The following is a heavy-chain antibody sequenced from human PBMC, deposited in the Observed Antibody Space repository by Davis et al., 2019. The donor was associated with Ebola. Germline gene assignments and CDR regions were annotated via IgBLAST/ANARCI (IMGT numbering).Heavy chain of an antibody. CDR2: INPSGGST. CDR1: GYTFTSYY. D-gene: IGHD2-15*01. CDR3: ARDVISDIVVVGPLDY. Sequence: ASVKVSCKASGYTFTSYYMHWVRQAPGQGLEWMGIINPSGGSTSYAQKFQGRVTMTRDTSTSTAYMELSSLRSEDTAVYYCARDVISDIVVVGPLDYWGQGTLVTVSS. V-gene: IGHV1-46*01. J-gene: IGHJ4*02.